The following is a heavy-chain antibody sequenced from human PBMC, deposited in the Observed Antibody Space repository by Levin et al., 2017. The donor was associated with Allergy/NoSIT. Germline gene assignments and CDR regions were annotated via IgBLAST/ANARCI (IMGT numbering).Heavy chain of an antibody. CDR2: INHSGIT. J-gene: IGHJ4*02. D-gene: IGHD2-21*01. CDR1: GGSISSSDW. V-gene: IGHV4-4*02. CDR3: ARGADYTWGY. Sequence: SQTLSLTCVVSGGSISSSDWWSWGRQPPGKGLEWIGEINHSGITNYNSPLQSRVTMSVDKSKNQCSLELSSVTAADTAIYYCARGADYTWGYWGQGTLVTVSS.